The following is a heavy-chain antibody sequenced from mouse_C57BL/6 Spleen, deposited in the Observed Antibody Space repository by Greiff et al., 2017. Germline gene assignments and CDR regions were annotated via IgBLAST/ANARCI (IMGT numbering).Heavy chain of an antibody. CDR2: IYPGSGST. Sequence: QVQLQQPGAELVKPGASVKMSCKASGYTFTSYWITWVKQRPGQGLEWIGDIYPGSGSTNYNEKFKSKATLTVDTSSSTAYMQLSSLTSEDSAVYYCAREAGYSNYFDYWGQGTTLTVSS. D-gene: IGHD2-5*01. CDR3: AREAGYSNYFDY. V-gene: IGHV1-55*01. CDR1: GYTFTSYW. J-gene: IGHJ2*01.